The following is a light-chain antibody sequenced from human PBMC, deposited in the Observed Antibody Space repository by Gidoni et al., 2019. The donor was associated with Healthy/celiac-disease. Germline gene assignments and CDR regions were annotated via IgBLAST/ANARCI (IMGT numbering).Light chain of an antibody. J-gene: IGKJ1*01. CDR2: GAS. Sequence: EIVLTQSPGTLSLSPGERATLSCRASQSVSSSYLAWYQQKPGQAPRLLSYGASRRATGIPDRFSGSGSGTDFTLTISRLEPEDFAVYYCQQYGSSSTWTFGQGTKVEIK. CDR1: QSVSSSY. CDR3: QQYGSSSTWT. V-gene: IGKV3-20*01.